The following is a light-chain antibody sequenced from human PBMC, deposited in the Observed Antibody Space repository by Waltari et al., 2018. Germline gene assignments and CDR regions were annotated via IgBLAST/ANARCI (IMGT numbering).Light chain of an antibody. CDR1: SPNIRAGYA. V-gene: IGLV1-40*01. J-gene: IGLJ2*01. CDR3: QSYDSSLSGSL. Sequence: QSVLAQPPSASGAPGQRVTRSCPGSSPNIRAGYAVQWYQQLPGTAPKLVIYCNSNRPSGVPDRFSGSKSGTSASLAITGLHAEDGADYYCQSYDSSLSGSLFGGGTKLTVL. CDR2: CNS.